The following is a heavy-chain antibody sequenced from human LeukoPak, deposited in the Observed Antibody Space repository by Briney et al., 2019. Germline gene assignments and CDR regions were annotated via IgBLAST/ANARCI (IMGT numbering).Heavy chain of an antibody. V-gene: IGHV7-4-1*02. CDR2: INTNTGNP. CDR1: GYTFTSYA. Sequence: GASVKVSCKASGYTFTSYAMNWVRQAPGQGLEWMGWINTNTGNPTYAQGFTGRFVFSLDTSVSTAYLQISSLKAEDTAVYYCARGSRSSDYYGSGSYFNRPLDYWGQGTLVTVSS. CDR3: ARGSRSSDYYGSGSYFNRPLDY. J-gene: IGHJ4*02. D-gene: IGHD3-10*01.